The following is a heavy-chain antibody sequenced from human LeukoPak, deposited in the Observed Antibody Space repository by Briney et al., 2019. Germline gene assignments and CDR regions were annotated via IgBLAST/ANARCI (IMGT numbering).Heavy chain of an antibody. CDR1: GFSLSAYW. CDR2: INRDGSQK. Sequence: GSLRLSCAASGFSLSAYWMTWVRQAPGKGLEWVANINRDGSQKNHVDSVKGRFTISRDNAENSLFLQMNSLKTEDTAVYYCTRSLDWSSSYENWGQGTLVTVSS. J-gene: IGHJ1*01. V-gene: IGHV3-7*03. D-gene: IGHD6-6*01. CDR3: TRSLDWSSSYEN.